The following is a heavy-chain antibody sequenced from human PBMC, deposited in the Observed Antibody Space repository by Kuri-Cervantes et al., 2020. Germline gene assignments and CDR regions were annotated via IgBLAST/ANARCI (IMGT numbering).Heavy chain of an antibody. CDR2: ISYDGSHK. Sequence: LSLTCAASGFTFSSYGMHWVRQAPGKGLEWVAVISYDGSHKYYADPVKGRFTISRDNAKDMVYLQMNTLGADDTAVYYCARGGFSHNLDVWGKGTAVTVSS. V-gene: IGHV3-30*03. CDR3: ARGGFSHNLDV. J-gene: IGHJ6*04. CDR1: GFTFSSYG. D-gene: IGHD6-25*01.